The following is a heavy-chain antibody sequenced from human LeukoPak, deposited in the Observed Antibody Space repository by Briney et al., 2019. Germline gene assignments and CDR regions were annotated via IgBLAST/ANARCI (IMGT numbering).Heavy chain of an antibody. CDR1: AGTFSSYA. D-gene: IGHD2-2*01. CDR2: IITIFATA. CDR3: ARDPTDRIVVVPAAIPYYYYGMDV. J-gene: IGHJ6*04. V-gene: IGHV1-69*13. Sequence: TVKLSCYASAGTFSSYATSWGRQSPGQGVEWMRGIITIFATANYARKFQGRVTITADESTSTAYMELSSLRSEDTAVYYCARDPTDRIVVVPAAIPYYYYGMDVWGEGTTVTVSS.